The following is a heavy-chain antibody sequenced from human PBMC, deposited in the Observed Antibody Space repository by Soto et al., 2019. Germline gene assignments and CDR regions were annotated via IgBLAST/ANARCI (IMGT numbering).Heavy chain of an antibody. V-gene: IGHV3-23*01. CDR1: GFTFSSYA. CDR2: ISGSGDST. D-gene: IGHD1-26*01. CDR3: ARRGSGSYYDY. J-gene: IGHJ4*02. Sequence: EVQLLESGGGLVQPGRSLRLSCAASGFTFSSYAMRWVRQAPVKGLEWVSAISGSGDSTYYADSVKGRFTISRDNSKNTLYLQMNSLRAEDTDVYYCARRGSGSYYDYWGQGTLVTVSS.